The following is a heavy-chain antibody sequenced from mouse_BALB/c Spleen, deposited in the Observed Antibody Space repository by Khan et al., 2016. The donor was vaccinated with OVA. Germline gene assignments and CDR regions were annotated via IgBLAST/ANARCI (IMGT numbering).Heavy chain of an antibody. CDR2: INTHSGVP. CDR1: GYTFTTAG. D-gene: IGHD2-12*01. V-gene: IGHV9-4*02. Sequence: QIQLVQSGPELKKPGETVRISCKASGYTFTTAGIQWVQKMPGKGLKWIGWINTHSGVPKYAEDFKGRFAFSLEISVSTAYLQITNLKHEDTATYFCARGGAAYYRAGGGAMEYWGQGTSVTVSS. CDR3: ARGGAAYYRAGGGAMEY. J-gene: IGHJ4*01.